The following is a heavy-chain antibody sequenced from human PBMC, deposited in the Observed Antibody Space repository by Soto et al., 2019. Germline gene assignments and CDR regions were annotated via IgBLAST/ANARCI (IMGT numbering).Heavy chain of an antibody. Sequence: ASVKVSCKASGGTFSSYAISWVRQAPGQGLEWMGGIIPIFGTANYAQKFQGRVTITADESTSTAYMELSSLRSEDTAVYYCAREGYSGYDYDFGRYYFDYWGQGTLVTISS. D-gene: IGHD5-12*01. CDR2: IIPIFGTA. V-gene: IGHV1-69*13. CDR1: GGTFSSYA. CDR3: AREGYSGYDYDFGRYYFDY. J-gene: IGHJ4*02.